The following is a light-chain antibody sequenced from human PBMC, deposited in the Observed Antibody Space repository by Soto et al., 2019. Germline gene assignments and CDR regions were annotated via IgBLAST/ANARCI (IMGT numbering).Light chain of an antibody. Sequence: EIVMTQSPATLSVSPGERATLSCRASQSVSSNLAWYQQKPGQAPRLLIYGASTRATGIPARFSGSGSGTEFTLTLSSLQSEDFAVYYCQQYNNWRPLFGPGTKVDIK. CDR1: QSVSSN. CDR2: GAS. CDR3: QQYNNWRPL. V-gene: IGKV3-15*01. J-gene: IGKJ3*01.